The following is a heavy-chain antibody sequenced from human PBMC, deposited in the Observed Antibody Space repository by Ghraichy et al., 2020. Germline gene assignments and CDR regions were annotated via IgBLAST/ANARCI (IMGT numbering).Heavy chain of an antibody. D-gene: IGHD2-21*02. CDR2: ISSSSSYI. CDR1: GFTFSSYS. V-gene: IGHV3-21*01. Sequence: GESLNISCAASGFTFSSYSMNWVRQAPGKGLEWVSSISSSSSYIYYADSVKGRFTISRDNAKNSLYLQMNSLRAEDTAVYYCARGGDYCGGDCYSGDYWGQGTLVTVSS. J-gene: IGHJ4*02. CDR3: ARGGDYCGGDCYSGDY.